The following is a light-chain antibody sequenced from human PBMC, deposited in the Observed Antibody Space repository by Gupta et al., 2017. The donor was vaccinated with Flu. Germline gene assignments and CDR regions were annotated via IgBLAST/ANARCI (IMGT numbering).Light chain of an antibody. CDR3: GTWDSSLSAWV. CDR2: ENN. J-gene: IGLJ3*02. V-gene: IGLV1-51*02. Sequence: VTISCSGGSSNIGNNYVSWYQHLPGTGPKLLIYENNKRPSGIPDRFSGSRADTSATLGITGLQTGDEADYYCGTWDSSLSAWVFGGGTKLTVL. CDR1: SSNIGNNY.